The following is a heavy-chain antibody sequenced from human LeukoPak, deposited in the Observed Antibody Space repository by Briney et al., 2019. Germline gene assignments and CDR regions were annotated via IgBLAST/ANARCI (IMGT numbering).Heavy chain of an antibody. V-gene: IGHV4-34*01. D-gene: IGHD3-22*01. CDR1: GGSFSGYY. Sequence: SETLSLTCAVCGGSFSGYYWSWIRQPPGKGLEWIGEINHSGSTNYNPSLKSRVTISVDKSKNQFSLKLSSVTAADTAVYYCARGRTYYYDSSGYYFDYWGQGTLVTVSS. CDR3: ARGRTYYYDSSGYYFDY. J-gene: IGHJ4*02. CDR2: INHSGST.